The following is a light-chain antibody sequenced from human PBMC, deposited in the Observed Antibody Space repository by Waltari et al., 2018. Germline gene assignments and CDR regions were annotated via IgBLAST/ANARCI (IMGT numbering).Light chain of an antibody. J-gene: IGLJ2*01. CDR3: QAWDSSTYVV. CDR1: KLGDKY. Sequence: SYELTQPPSVSVSPGQTASITCSGDKLGDKYACWYQQKPGHSPVLVIYQDSKRPSGIPGRFSGSNAGNTATLTISGTQAMDEADYYCQAWDSSTYVVFGGGTKLTVL. V-gene: IGLV3-1*01. CDR2: QDS.